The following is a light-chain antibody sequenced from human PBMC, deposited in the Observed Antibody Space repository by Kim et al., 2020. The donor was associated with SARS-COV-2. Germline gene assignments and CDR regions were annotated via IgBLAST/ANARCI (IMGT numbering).Light chain of an antibody. J-gene: IGKJ2*01. CDR3: QHRTKWPPGAA. Sequence: EIVLTQSPATMSLSPGERATLSCRASQSVGSYLAWYQQKPGQAPRPLIYDASNRATGIPARFSGSGSGTDFTLTISSLEPEDFAVYYCQHRTKWPPGAAFGQGTKLEI. CDR2: DAS. V-gene: IGKV3-11*01. CDR1: QSVGSY.